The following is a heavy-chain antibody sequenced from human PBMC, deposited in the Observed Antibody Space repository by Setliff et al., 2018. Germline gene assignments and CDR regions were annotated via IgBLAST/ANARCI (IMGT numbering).Heavy chain of an antibody. V-gene: IGHV3-23*03. D-gene: IGHD2-2*01. Sequence: GASLKISCAASGFTFSSYAMNWVRQAPGKGLEWVSTIFSGETSTYYADSVKGRFTISRDNSKNTLYLQMNGLRAEDTAVYYCAPMPDRNFDYWGQGTLVTVSS. J-gene: IGHJ4*02. CDR3: APMPDRNFDY. CDR1: GFTFSSYA. CDR2: IFSGETST.